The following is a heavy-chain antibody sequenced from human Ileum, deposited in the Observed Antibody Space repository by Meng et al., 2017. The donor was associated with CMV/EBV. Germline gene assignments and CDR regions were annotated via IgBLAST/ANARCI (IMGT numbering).Heavy chain of an antibody. CDR2: IHSRGSRV. CDR3: ARPQYGGNGFYAINV. CDR1: GFTFSDYY. Sequence: GESLKISCAASGFTFSDYYMTWVRRAPGSRLEWVSSIHSRGSRVYYADSVKGRFTISRDNAKNSLSLQMDNVIPEDSGVYYCARPQYGGNGFYAINVWGPGTRVTVSS. J-gene: IGHJ3*01. V-gene: IGHV3-11*01. D-gene: IGHD4-23*01.